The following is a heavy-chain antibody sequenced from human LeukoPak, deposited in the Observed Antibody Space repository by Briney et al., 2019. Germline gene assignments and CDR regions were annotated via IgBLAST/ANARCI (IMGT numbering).Heavy chain of an antibody. CDR1: GFTFSTSW. D-gene: IGHD2-15*01. J-gene: IGHJ4*02. V-gene: IGHV3-74*01. CDR3: IRALGGIEY. Sequence: GGSLRLSCAPSGFTFSTSWMHWVRQAPGRGLVWVSRINPDGSTTNYADSVRGRFTISRDNAKNTVYLQMNSLRAEDTAVYYCIRALGGIEYWGQGTLVTVSS. CDR2: INPDGSTT.